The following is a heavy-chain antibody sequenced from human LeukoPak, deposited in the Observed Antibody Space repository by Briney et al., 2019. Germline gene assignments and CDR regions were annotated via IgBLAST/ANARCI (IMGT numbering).Heavy chain of an antibody. CDR1: GFTVSSNY. CDR3: ARGGIAAAGMLDYYYGMDV. Sequence: GGSLRLSCAASGFTVSSNYMSWVRQAPGKGLEWVSAIYSGGSTYYADSVKGRFTISRHNSKNTLYLQMNSLRAEDTAVYYCARGGIAAAGMLDYYYGMDVWGQGTTVTVSS. J-gene: IGHJ6*02. D-gene: IGHD6-13*01. CDR2: IYSGGST. V-gene: IGHV3-53*04.